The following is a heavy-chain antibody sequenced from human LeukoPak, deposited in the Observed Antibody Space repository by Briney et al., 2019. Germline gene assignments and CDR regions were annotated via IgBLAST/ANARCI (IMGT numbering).Heavy chain of an antibody. CDR1: GFTFSSYS. Sequence: PGGSLRLSCAASGFTFSSYSMNWVRQAPGKGLEWVSSISSGSSYIYYADSLKGRFTISRDNAKNSLYLQMNSLRAEETAVYYCARGGYGYNFDYWGQGTLVTVSS. V-gene: IGHV3-21*01. CDR2: ISSGSSYI. CDR3: ARGGYGYNFDY. D-gene: IGHD3-16*01. J-gene: IGHJ4*02.